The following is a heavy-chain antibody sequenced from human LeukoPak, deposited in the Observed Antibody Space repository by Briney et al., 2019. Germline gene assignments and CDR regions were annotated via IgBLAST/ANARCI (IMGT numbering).Heavy chain of an antibody. J-gene: IGHJ4*02. V-gene: IGHV1-69*06. Sequence: ASVKVSCKASGGTFSSYAISWVRQAPGQGLEWMGGIIPIFGTANYAQKFQGRVTITADKSTSTAYMELSSLRSEDTAVYYCAHGGIAAATYYFDYWGQGTPVTVSS. CDR3: AHGGIAAATYYFDY. CDR1: GGTFSSYA. CDR2: IIPIFGTA. D-gene: IGHD6-13*01.